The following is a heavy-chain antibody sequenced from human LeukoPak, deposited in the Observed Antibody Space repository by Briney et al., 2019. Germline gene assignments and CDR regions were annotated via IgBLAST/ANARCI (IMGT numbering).Heavy chain of an antibody. J-gene: IGHJ5*02. Sequence: GSSVKVSCKASGGTFSSYVISWVRQAPGQGLEWMGRIIPILGIANYAQKFQGRVTITADKSTSTAYMELSSLRSEDTAVYYCARDERNYYGSGSYYESWFDPWGQGTLVTVSS. CDR2: IIPILGIA. V-gene: IGHV1-69*04. CDR3: ARDERNYYGSGSYYESWFDP. CDR1: GGTFSSYV. D-gene: IGHD3-10*01.